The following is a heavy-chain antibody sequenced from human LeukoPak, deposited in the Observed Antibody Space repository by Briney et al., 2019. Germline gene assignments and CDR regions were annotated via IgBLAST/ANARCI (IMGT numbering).Heavy chain of an antibody. CDR2: INAGNGNT. CDR1: GYTFTSYA. D-gene: IGHD2-21*02. J-gene: IGHJ4*02. Sequence: ASVKVSCKASGYTFTSYAMHWVRQAPGQRLEWMGWINAGNGNTKYSQKFQGRVTMTEDTSTDTAYMELSSLRSEDTAVYYCATDAYCGGDCYSRSFDYWGQGTLVTVSS. CDR3: ATDAYCGGDCYSRSFDY. V-gene: IGHV1-3*01.